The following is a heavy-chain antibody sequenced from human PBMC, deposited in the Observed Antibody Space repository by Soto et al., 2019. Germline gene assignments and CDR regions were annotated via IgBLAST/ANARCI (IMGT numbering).Heavy chain of an antibody. J-gene: IGHJ5*02. CDR3: ARRLVVVVPAATNNWFDP. CDR1: GGSISSSSYY. CDR2: IYYSGST. V-gene: IGHV4-39*01. D-gene: IGHD2-2*01. Sequence: SETLSLTCTVSGGSISSSSYYWGWIRQPPGKGLEWIGSIYYSGSTYYNPSLKSRVTISVDTAKNPFSLRLSSVTAADTALYYCARRLVVVVPAATNNWFDPWGQGTLVTVSS.